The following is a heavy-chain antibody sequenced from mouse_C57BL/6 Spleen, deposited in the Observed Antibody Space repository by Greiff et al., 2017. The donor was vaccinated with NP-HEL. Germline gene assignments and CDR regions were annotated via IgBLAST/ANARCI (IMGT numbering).Heavy chain of an antibody. D-gene: IGHD2-1*01. CDR3: GRGDGNNGYFDV. Sequence: VQLQQSGPELVKPGASVKISCKASGYAFSSSWMNWVKQRPGKGLEWIGRIYPGDGDTNYNGKFKGKATLTADKSSSTAYMQHSSLTSEDSAVYFCGRGDGNNGYFDVWGTGTTVTVSS. CDR1: GYAFSSSW. CDR2: IYPGDGDT. J-gene: IGHJ1*03. V-gene: IGHV1-82*01.